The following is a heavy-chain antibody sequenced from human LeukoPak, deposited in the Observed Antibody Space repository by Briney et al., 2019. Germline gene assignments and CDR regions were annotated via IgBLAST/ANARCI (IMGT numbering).Heavy chain of an antibody. J-gene: IGHJ5*02. V-gene: IGHV4-59*01. D-gene: IGHD6-13*01. CDR2: IYYSGSS. Sequence: SETLSLTCAVYGGSFSGYYWSWIRQPPGKGLEWIGYIYYSGSSNYSPSLKSRVTISVDTSRNQLSLSLSSVTAADTAVYYCARGAFSITEAATWGQGTLVTVSS. CDR3: ARGAFSITEAAT. CDR1: GGSFSGYY.